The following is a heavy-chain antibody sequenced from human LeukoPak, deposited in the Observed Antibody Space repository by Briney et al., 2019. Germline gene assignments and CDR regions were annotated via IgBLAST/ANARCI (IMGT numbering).Heavy chain of an antibody. J-gene: IGHJ6*02. V-gene: IGHV3-33*08. Sequence: GGSLRLSCAASGFTFSNYGMSWVRQAPGKGLEWVAVIWYDGSNKYYADSVKGRFTISRDNSKNTLYLQMNSLRAEDTAVYYCARDPQFPPYYYYYGMDVWGQGTTVTVSS. CDR1: GFTFSNYG. D-gene: IGHD6-19*01. CDR2: IWYDGSNK. CDR3: ARDPQFPPYYYYYGMDV.